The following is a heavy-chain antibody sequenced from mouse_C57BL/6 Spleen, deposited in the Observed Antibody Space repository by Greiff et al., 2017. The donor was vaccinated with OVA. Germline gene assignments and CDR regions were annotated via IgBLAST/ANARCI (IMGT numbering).Heavy chain of an antibody. J-gene: IGHJ3*01. CDR1: GYTFTDYE. Sequence: VQLKESGAELVRPGASVTLSCKASGYTFTDYEMHWVKQTPVHGLEWIGAIDPETGGTAYNQKFKGKAILTADKSSSTAYMELRSLTSEDSAVYYCTRPDYPAWFAYWGQGTLVTVSA. D-gene: IGHD2-4*01. CDR3: TRPDYPAWFAY. V-gene: IGHV1-15*01. CDR2: IDPETGGT.